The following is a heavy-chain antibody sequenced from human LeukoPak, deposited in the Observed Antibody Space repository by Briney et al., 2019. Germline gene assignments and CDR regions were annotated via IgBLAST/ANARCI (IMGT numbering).Heavy chain of an antibody. CDR3: ARDWTFDY. J-gene: IGHJ4*02. CDR2: ISKSSNYM. Sequence: PGGSLRLSCAASGFTFSSYTMNWVRQAPGKGLEWVSSISKSSNYMYYADSVKGRFTISRDNAKNSLYLQMNSLRAEDTAVYYCARDWTFDYWGQGTLVTVSS. D-gene: IGHD3/OR15-3a*01. V-gene: IGHV3-21*01. CDR1: GFTFSSYT.